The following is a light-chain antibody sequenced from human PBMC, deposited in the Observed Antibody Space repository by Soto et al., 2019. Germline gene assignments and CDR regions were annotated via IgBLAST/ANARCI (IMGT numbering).Light chain of an antibody. CDR1: QSVSSSY. Sequence: EIVLTQSPGTLSLSPGERATLSCRASQSVSSSYLAWYQQKPGQAPRLLIYGASSRATGIPDRFSGSGSGTDFTLTISRLEPEDFATYYCQQYKGYSTWTFGQGTKVDIK. J-gene: IGKJ1*01. CDR3: QQYKGYSTWT. CDR2: GAS. V-gene: IGKV3-20*01.